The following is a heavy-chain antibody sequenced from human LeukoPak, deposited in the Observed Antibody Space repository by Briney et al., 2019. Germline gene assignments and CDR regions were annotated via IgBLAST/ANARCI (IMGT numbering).Heavy chain of an antibody. CDR1: GFTFDDYA. J-gene: IGHJ6*02. V-gene: IGHV3-9*01. CDR2: ITWNRDNI. D-gene: IGHD3-22*01. CDR3: AKDLSSAITSALVLDV. Sequence: GGSLRLSCAASGFTFDDYAMHWVRQAPGKGLEWVSGITWNRDNIGYGDSVKGRFTISRDNVKNVLYLQMTSLRPEDTALNYCAKDLSSAITSALVLDVWGQGTTVIVSS.